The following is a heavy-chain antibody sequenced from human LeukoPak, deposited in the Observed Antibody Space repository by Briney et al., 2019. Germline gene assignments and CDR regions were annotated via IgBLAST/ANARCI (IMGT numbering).Heavy chain of an antibody. J-gene: IGHJ4*02. Sequence: GGSLRLSCAASGFPVSSDYMNWVRQAPGKGLEWVSIIYSDGSTYYADSVKGRFTISRDNSKNTLYLQMNSLRAEDTAVYYCARRSYGTDYFDYWGQGTLVTVSS. CDR1: GFPVSSDY. CDR2: IYSDGST. D-gene: IGHD5-18*01. V-gene: IGHV3-53*01. CDR3: ARRSYGTDYFDY.